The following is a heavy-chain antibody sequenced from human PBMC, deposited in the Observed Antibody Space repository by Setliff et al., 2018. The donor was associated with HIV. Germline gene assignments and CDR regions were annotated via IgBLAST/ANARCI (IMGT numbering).Heavy chain of an antibody. Sequence: WASVKVSCKASGGTFSSYAISWVRQAPGQGLEWMGGIIPILGIANYAQKFQGRVTITADKSTSTAYMELSSLRSEDTAVYYCARDSSGVLSLRYMDVWGKGTTVTVSS. V-gene: IGHV1-69*10. CDR1: GGTFSSYA. D-gene: IGHD3-22*01. J-gene: IGHJ6*03. CDR2: IIPILGIA. CDR3: ARDSSGVLSLRYMDV.